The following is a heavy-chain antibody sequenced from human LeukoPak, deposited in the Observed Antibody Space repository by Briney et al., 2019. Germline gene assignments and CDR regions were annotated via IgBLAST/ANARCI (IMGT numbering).Heavy chain of an antibody. CDR2: ISSSSNTI. D-gene: IGHD2-2*01. V-gene: IGHV3-48*01. CDR1: GFTFSSYS. CDR3: ARLPVVPAAIIYYYYYYMDV. Sequence: PGGSLRLSCAASGFTFSSYSMNWVRQAPGKGLEWVSYISSSSNTIYYADSVKGRFTISRDNAKKSLYLQMASLRVEDTAVYYCARLPVVPAAIIYYYYYYMDVWGKGTTVTVSS. J-gene: IGHJ6*03.